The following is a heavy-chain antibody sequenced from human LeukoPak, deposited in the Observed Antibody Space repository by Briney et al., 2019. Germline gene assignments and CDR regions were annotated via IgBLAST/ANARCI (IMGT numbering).Heavy chain of an antibody. CDR3: ATTGIAVAGKRRGGDFDY. D-gene: IGHD6-19*01. J-gene: IGHJ4*02. CDR2: INPNSGGI. Sequence: GASVKVSCKASGYTFTGYYMYWVRQAPGQGLEWMGWINPNSGGINYVQKFQGRVTMTRDTSITTAYMKMTRLRSDDTAVYYCATTGIAVAGKRRGGDFDYWGQGTLVTVSS. CDR1: GYTFTGYY. V-gene: IGHV1-2*02.